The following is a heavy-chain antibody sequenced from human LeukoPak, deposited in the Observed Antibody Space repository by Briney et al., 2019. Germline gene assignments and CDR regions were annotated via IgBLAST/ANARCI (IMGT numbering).Heavy chain of an antibody. D-gene: IGHD2-21*02. V-gene: IGHV4-39*07. CDR3: ARDSDWGGGDLFDY. Sequence: SETLSLTCTVSGGSISSSSYYWGWIRQPPGKGLEWIGSIYYSGSTYYNPSLKSRVTISVDTSKNQFSLKLSSVTAADTAVYYCARDSDWGGGDLFDYWGQGTLVTVSS. J-gene: IGHJ4*02. CDR2: IYYSGST. CDR1: GGSISSSSYY.